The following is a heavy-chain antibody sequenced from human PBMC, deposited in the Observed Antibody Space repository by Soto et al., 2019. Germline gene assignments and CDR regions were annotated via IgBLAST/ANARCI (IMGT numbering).Heavy chain of an antibody. CDR1: GGSISSYY. D-gene: IGHD3-9*01. V-gene: IGHV4-59*01. J-gene: IGHJ6*02. CDR3: ARDIVYYDILTGYRYYYYGMDV. CDR2: IYYSGST. Sequence: KTSETLSLTCTVSGGSISSYYWSWIRQPPGKGLEWIGYIYYSGSTNYNPSLKSRVTISVDTSKNQFSLKLSSVTAADTAVYYCARDIVYYDILTGYRYYYYGMDVWGQGTTVTVSS.